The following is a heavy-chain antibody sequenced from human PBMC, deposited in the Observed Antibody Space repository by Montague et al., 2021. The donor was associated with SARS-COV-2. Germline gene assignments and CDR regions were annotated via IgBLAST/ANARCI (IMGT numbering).Heavy chain of an antibody. CDR1: GGSISSINW. J-gene: IGHJ4*02. V-gene: IGHV4-4*02. CDR2: IYHSGST. D-gene: IGHD6-19*01. CDR3: ARTGYSSGWHSFDY. Sequence: SETLSLTCVVSGGSISSINWWSWVRQPPGKGLEWIGEIYHSGSTNYNSSLKRRAIISVDKSKNQFSLKLSSVTAADTAEYYCARTGYSSGWHSFDYWGQGTLVTVSS.